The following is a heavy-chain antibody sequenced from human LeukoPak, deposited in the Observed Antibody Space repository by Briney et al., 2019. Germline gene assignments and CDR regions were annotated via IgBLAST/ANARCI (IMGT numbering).Heavy chain of an antibody. Sequence: GGSLRLSCAASGFTFSSYAMSWVRQAPGKGLEWVSAITGGGGSTYYADSVKGRFTISRDNSKNTVFLQMDSLKAEDTAIYYCVKGNMGAVECWGQGILVTVSS. CDR2: ITGGGGST. D-gene: IGHD1-26*01. J-gene: IGHJ4*02. V-gene: IGHV3-23*01. CDR1: GFTFSSYA. CDR3: VKGNMGAVEC.